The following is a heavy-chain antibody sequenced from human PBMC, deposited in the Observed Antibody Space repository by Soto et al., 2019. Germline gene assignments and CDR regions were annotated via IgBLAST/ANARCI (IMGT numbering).Heavy chain of an antibody. CDR2: INPNSGGT. J-gene: IGHJ4*02. CDR1: GYTFTGYY. CDR3: ARDYRTYYYDSSGYYSAHYFDY. D-gene: IGHD3-22*01. Sequence: ASVKVSCKASGYTFTGYYMHWVRQAPGQGLEWMGWINPNSGGTNYAQKFQGWVTMTRDTSISTAYMELSRLRSDDTAVYYCARDYRTYYYDSSGYYSAHYFDYWGQGTLVTVSS. V-gene: IGHV1-2*04.